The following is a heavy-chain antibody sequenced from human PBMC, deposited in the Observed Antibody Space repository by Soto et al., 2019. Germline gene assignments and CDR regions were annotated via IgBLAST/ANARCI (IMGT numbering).Heavy chain of an antibody. CDR1: GGSISIYY. V-gene: IGHV4-59*01. D-gene: IGHD3-22*01. J-gene: IGHJ4*01. Sequence: SETLSLTCTVSGGSISIYYCSWIRQPPGKGLEWIGYIYYRGSTNYNPSLKSRVTMSVDTSKYIFSLELSSVTDADTAVYYCARGRYFYDTTGSPIFDYWGLGTLVT. CDR3: ARGRYFYDTTGSPIFDY. CDR2: IYYRGST.